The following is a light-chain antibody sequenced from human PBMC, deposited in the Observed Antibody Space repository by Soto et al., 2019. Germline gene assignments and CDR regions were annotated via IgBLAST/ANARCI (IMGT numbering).Light chain of an antibody. CDR1: SSNIGSNT. CDR2: SNN. Sequence: QSVLTQPPSASXTPGQRVTISCSGSSSNIGSNTVNWYQQLPGTAPKLLIYSNNQRPSGVPDRFSGSKSGTSASLAISGLQSEDEADYYCAAWDDSLNGKVFGTGTKVTVL. J-gene: IGLJ1*01. CDR3: AAWDDSLNGKV. V-gene: IGLV1-44*01.